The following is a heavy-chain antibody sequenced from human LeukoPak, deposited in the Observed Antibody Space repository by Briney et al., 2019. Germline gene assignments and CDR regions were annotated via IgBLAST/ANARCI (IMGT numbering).Heavy chain of an antibody. CDR2: IIPIFGTT. J-gene: IGHJ4*02. CDR3: ARSMTSYVFDY. D-gene: IGHD3-9*01. CDR1: GGTFSSYA. Sequence: ASVKVSCKASGGTFSSYAITWMRQAPGQGLEWIGGIIPIFGTTNYAQNFQGRVTITADESTRTAYMELSSLRSGDTAVYYCARSMTSYVFDYWGQGTLVTVSP. V-gene: IGHV1-69*01.